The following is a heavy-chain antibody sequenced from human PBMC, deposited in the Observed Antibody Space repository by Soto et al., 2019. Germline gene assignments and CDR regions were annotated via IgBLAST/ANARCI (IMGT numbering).Heavy chain of an antibody. CDR3: ARDDVYCISTSCYTYYGMDV. Sequence: ASVKVSCKASGYTFTSYYMHWVRQAPGQGLEWMGIINPSGGSTSYAQKFQGRVTMTRDTSTSTVYMELSSLRSEDTAVYYCARDDVYCISTSCYTYYGMDVWGQGTTVTVSS. J-gene: IGHJ6*02. D-gene: IGHD2-2*02. V-gene: IGHV1-46*01. CDR2: INPSGGST. CDR1: GYTFTSYY.